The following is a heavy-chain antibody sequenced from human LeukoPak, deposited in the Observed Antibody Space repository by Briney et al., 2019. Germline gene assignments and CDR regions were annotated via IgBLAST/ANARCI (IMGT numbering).Heavy chain of an antibody. J-gene: IGHJ4*02. CDR1: GFTFSNDW. V-gene: IGHV3-7*01. CDR3: SRGSGSHYFDY. Sequence: GGSLRLSCAASGFTFSNDWMSWVRQAPGKGLEWVANIKQDGSEKYYVDSVKGRFTISRDNAKNSLYLQMNSLRAEDTALYYCSRGSGSHYFDYWGQGTLVTVSS. D-gene: IGHD6-25*01. CDR2: IKQDGSEK.